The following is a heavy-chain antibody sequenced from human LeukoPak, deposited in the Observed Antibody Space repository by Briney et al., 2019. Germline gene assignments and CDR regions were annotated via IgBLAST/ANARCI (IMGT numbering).Heavy chain of an antibody. D-gene: IGHD1-1*01. CDR3: ARGVGLTQGGTFDY. CDR1: GYSISSGFY. Sequence: PSETLSLTCTVSGYSISSGFYWGWIRQPPGKGLEWIGSIYHSGSTHYNSSLKSRVTISVDTSKNQLSLKLSSVTATDTAVYYCARGVGLTQGGTFDYWGQGTLVTVSS. CDR2: IYHSGST. J-gene: IGHJ4*02. V-gene: IGHV4-38-2*02.